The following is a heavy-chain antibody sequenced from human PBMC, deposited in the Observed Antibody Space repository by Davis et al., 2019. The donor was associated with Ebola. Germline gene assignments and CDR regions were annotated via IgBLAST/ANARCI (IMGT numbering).Heavy chain of an antibody. CDR3: ARDLRYSSSGH. J-gene: IGHJ1*01. Sequence: GESLKISCAASGFTFSSYWMSWVRQAPGKGLEWVANIKQDRSEKYYVDSVKGRFTISRDNAKNSLYLQMNSLRDEDTAVYYCARDLRYSSSGHWGQGTLVTVSS. CDR2: IKQDRSEK. D-gene: IGHD6-6*01. V-gene: IGHV3-7*01. CDR1: GFTFSSYW.